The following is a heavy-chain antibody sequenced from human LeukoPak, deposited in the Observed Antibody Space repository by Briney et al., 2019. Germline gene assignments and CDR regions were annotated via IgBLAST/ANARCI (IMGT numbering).Heavy chain of an antibody. D-gene: IGHD6-13*01. CDR3: ARDLTRIAAAGREDWFDP. Sequence: SETLSLTCTVSGGSISSGGYYWSWIRQPPGKGLEWIGYIYHSGSTYYNPSLKSRVTISVDRSKNQFSLKLSSVTAADTAVYYCARDLTRIAAAGREDWFDPWGQGTLVTVSS. V-gene: IGHV4-30-2*01. CDR1: GGSISSGGYY. CDR2: IYHSGST. J-gene: IGHJ5*02.